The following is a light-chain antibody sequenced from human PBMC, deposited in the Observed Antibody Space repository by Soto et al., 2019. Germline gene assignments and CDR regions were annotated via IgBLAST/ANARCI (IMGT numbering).Light chain of an antibody. CDR1: QSVSSN. V-gene: IGKV3-15*01. Sequence: EIVLTQSPPTLSVSPLERGTLXCRASQSVSSNLAWYQQKPGQAPRLLIYGASTRATGIPARFSGSGSGTDFTLTISRLEPEDFAVYYCQQYGSSGTFGQGTKVDIK. CDR2: GAS. CDR3: QQYGSSGT. J-gene: IGKJ1*01.